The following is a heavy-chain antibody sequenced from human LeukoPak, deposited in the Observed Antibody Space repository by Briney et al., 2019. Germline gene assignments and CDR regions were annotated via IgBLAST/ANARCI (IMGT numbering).Heavy chain of an antibody. CDR1: GYTLTELS. CDR2: FDPEDGET. Sequence: ASVKVSCKVSGYTLTELSMHWVPQAPGKGLEWMGGFDPEDGETIYAQKFQGRVTMTEDTSTDTAYMELSSLRSEDTAVYYCATSIVWPAAEYFLHWGRGTLVTVSS. CDR3: ATSIVWPAAEYFLH. V-gene: IGHV1-24*01. J-gene: IGHJ1*01. D-gene: IGHD2-15*01.